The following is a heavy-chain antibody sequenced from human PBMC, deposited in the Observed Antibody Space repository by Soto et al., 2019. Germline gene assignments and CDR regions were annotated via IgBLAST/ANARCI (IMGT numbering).Heavy chain of an antibody. CDR3: ARHIRESGSFYGVGD. CDR2: IYYSGST. Sequence: QVQLQESGPGLEKPSETLSLTCTVSGGSISNYYWSWIRQPPGRGLEWIGLIYYSGSTSYNPSLKARLTISVAPSKHQFSRKLSSVTAADTAVYYCARHIRESGSFYGVGDWGQGTLVTVSS. D-gene: IGHD1-26*01. CDR1: GGSISNYY. V-gene: IGHV4-59*08. J-gene: IGHJ4*02.